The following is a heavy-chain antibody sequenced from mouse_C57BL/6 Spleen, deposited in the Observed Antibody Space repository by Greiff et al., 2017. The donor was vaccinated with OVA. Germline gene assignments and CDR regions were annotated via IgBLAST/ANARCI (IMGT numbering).Heavy chain of an antibody. V-gene: IGHV1-18*01. Sequence: EAQLQQSGPELVKPGASVKIPCKASGYTFTDYNLDWVKQSHGKSLAWIGDINPNNGGTIYNQKFKGKATVTVDKSSSTAYMELRSLTSEDTAVYYCARRDYSNWYFDVWGTGTTVTVSS. CDR2: INPNNGGT. J-gene: IGHJ1*03. D-gene: IGHD2-5*01. CDR3: ARRDYSNWYFDV. CDR1: GYTFTDYN.